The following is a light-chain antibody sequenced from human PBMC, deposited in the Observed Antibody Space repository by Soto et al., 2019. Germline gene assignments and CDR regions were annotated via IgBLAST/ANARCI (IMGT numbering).Light chain of an antibody. V-gene: IGKV3-20*01. CDR2: GAS. CDR1: QSVSSSY. Sequence: EIVFTQSPGTLSLSPGERATLSCRASQSVSSSYLAWYQQKPGQAPRLILYGASNRATGIPDRFSGSGSGTDLTLIINRLEPEDVAIYYCQQYGGSPRITFGQGTRLEIK. J-gene: IGKJ5*01. CDR3: QQYGGSPRIT.